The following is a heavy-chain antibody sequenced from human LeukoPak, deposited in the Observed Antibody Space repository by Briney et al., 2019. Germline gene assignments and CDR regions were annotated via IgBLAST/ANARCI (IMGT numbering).Heavy chain of an antibody. J-gene: IGHJ5*02. Sequence: SVKVSCKASGGTFSSYAISWVRQAPGQGLEWMGGIVPIFGTANYAQKFQGRVTITADESTSTAYMELSSLRSEDTAVYYCARVVQAFKRAFTGNWFDPWGQGTLVTVSS. V-gene: IGHV1-69*13. CDR1: GGTFSSYA. CDR3: ARVVQAFKRAFTGNWFDP. CDR2: IVPIFGTA. D-gene: IGHD3-10*01.